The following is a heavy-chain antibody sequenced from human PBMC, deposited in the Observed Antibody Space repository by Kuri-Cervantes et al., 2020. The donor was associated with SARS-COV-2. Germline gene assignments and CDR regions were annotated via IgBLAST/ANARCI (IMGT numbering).Heavy chain of an antibody. J-gene: IGHJ6*03. CDR3: AGFYYYDSSGFVANYYYMDV. CDR2: IYYSGGT. D-gene: IGHD3-22*01. V-gene: IGHV4-39*01. CDR1: GGPISSSRYY. Sequence: SETLSPTCTVPGGPISSSRYYGGWIRQPPGKGLEWIGSIYYSGGTNYNPSLKSRLTIYADTSKIQFSQKLSSVTTADAAVYYCAGFYYYDSSGFVANYYYMDVWGKGTTVTVSS.